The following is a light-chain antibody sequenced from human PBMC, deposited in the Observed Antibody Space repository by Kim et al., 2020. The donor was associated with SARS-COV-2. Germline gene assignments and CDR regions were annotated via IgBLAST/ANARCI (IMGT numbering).Light chain of an antibody. Sequence: NCKSSQSILYRSKNKNHLAWYQQKPGQPPKLLVYWASTRESGVPDRFSGSGSGTDFTLTISSLESEDFAVYYCQQRSNWPPALTFGGGTKVDIK. CDR1: QSILYRSKNKNH. J-gene: IGKJ4*01. CDR3: QQRSNWPPALT. CDR2: WAS. V-gene: IGKV4-1*01.